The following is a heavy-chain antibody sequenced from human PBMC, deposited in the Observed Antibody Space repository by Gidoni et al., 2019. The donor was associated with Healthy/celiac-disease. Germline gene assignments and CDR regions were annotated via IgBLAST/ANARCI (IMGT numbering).Heavy chain of an antibody. CDR3: AKDLRNYVLLWFGFDY. J-gene: IGHJ4*02. D-gene: IGHD3-10*01. Sequence: TFNSYGMHWVRQAPGKGLEWVALISYDGSNKYYADAVKGRFTISRDNSKNTLYLQMNSLRAEDTAVYFCAKDLRNYVLLWFGFDYWGQGTLVTVSS. V-gene: IGHV3-30*18. CDR2: ISYDGSNK. CDR1: TFNSYG.